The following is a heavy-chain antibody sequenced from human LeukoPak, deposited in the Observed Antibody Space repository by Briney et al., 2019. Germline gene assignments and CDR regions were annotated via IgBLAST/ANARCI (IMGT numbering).Heavy chain of an antibody. CDR1: GFTFSSYA. CDR2: ISGSGGST. Sequence: PGGSLRLSCAASGFTFSSYAMSWVRQAPGKGLEWVSAISGSGGSTYYADSVKGRFTISRDNSKNTLYLQMNSLRAEDTAVYYCAKHTGGSMVRGVIFDPWGQGTLVTVSS. V-gene: IGHV3-23*01. D-gene: IGHD3-10*01. CDR3: AKHTGGSMVRGVIFDP. J-gene: IGHJ5*02.